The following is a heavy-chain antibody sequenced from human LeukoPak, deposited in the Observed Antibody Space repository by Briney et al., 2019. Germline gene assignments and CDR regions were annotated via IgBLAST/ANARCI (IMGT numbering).Heavy chain of an antibody. D-gene: IGHD3-9*01. Sequence: KPSETLSLTCTVSGYSISSGYYWGWIRQPPGKGLEWIGTIYHSGSTYYNPSLKSRVTISLDTSKNQFSLKLSSVTAADTAVYYCARDGILTKYYYFDYWGQGTLVTVSS. CDR3: ARDGILTKYYYFDY. J-gene: IGHJ4*02. CDR2: IYHSGST. V-gene: IGHV4-38-2*02. CDR1: GYSISSGYY.